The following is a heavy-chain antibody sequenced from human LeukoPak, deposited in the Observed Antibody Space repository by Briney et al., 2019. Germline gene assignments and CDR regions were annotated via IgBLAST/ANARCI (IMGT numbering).Heavy chain of an antibody. V-gene: IGHV3-23*01. CDR3: ANMYGDLPNSVDY. J-gene: IGHJ4*02. D-gene: IGHD4-17*01. Sequence: QSGGSLRLSCAASGFTFSSYATSWVRQAPGKGLEWVSAISGSGGSTYYADSVKGRFTISRDTSKNTLYLQMNSLRVEDTAVYYCANMYGDLPNSVDYWGQGTLVTVSS. CDR2: ISGSGGST. CDR1: GFTFSSYA.